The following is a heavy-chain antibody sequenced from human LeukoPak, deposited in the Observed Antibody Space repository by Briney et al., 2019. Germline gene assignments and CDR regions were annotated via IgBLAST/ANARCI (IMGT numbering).Heavy chain of an antibody. CDR2: IYYSGST. CDR3: ARVKGSSGWYDAFDT. V-gene: IGHV4-59*13. CDR1: GGSTSSYY. D-gene: IGHD6-19*01. J-gene: IGHJ3*02. Sequence: PSETLSLTCTVSGGSTSSYYWSWVRQPPGKGLEWMGYIYYSGSTNYNPSLKSRVTISVDTSKNQFSLKLSSVTAADTAVYYCARVKGSSGWYDAFDTWGQGTMVTVSS.